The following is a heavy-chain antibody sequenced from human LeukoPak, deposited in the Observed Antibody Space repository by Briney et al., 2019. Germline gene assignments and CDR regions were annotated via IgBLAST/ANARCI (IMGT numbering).Heavy chain of an antibody. V-gene: IGHV3-23*01. Sequence: PGGSLRLSCAASGLTFSSYAMSWVRQAPGKGLEWVSAISGSGGSTYYADSVKGRFTISRDNSKNTLYLQMNSLRAEDTAVYYCAKDWRVRGVRPSFYMDVWGKGTTVTVSS. CDR2: ISGSGGST. J-gene: IGHJ6*03. D-gene: IGHD3-10*01. CDR3: AKDWRVRGVRPSFYMDV. CDR1: GLTFSSYA.